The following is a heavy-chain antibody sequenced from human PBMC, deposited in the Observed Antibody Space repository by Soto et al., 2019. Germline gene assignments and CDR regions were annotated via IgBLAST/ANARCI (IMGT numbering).Heavy chain of an antibody. CDR3: ASAGYCTNGVCYTNGMDV. Sequence: QVQLVQSGAEVKKPGSSLKVSCKASGGTFSSYAISWVRQAPGQGLEWMGGIIPIFGTANYAQKFQGRVTITADESTRAAYMELSSLRYEAPAVYYCASAGYCTNGVCYTNGMDVWGQGTTVTV. CDR1: GGTFSSYA. J-gene: IGHJ6*02. V-gene: IGHV1-69*01. CDR2: IIPIFGTA. D-gene: IGHD2-8*01.